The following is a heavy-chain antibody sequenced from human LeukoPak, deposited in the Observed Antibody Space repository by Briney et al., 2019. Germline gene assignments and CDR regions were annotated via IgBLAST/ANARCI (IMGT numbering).Heavy chain of an antibody. CDR3: ARKTYAYDSSGYLDY. J-gene: IGHJ4*02. D-gene: IGHD3-22*01. CDR1: GYSFTSNY. CDR2: INPSGGST. V-gene: IGHV1-46*01. Sequence: GASVKVSCKASGYSFTSNYMHWVRQAPGQGLEWKGIINPSGGSTRYAQKFHDRVTMTRDTSTSTVYMELSSLRSEDTAVYYCARKTYAYDSSGYLDYWGQGTLVTVSS.